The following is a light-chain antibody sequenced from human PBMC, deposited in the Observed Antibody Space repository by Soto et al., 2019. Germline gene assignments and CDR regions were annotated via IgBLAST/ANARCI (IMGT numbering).Light chain of an antibody. Sequence: EIVMTQSPATLSVSPGERATLSCRASQSVSSNLAWYQQKPGQAPRLLIYGASNRATGIPDRFSGSGSGTDFTLTINRLEPEDFAVYYCQQYGSSGTFGQGTKVDIK. V-gene: IGKV3-20*01. CDR2: GAS. J-gene: IGKJ1*01. CDR3: QQYGSSGT. CDR1: QSVSSN.